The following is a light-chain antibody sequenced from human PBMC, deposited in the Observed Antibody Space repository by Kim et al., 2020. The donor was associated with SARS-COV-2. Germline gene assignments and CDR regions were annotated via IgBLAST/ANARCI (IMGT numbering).Light chain of an antibody. Sequence: GQRVTISSSGNSSNLGTNSVHWYQQFPGTAPEVLIYKNNQRPSGFPDRFSGSKSGTSASLAISGLQSEDEGDYYCEGWDDNLNAEVFGGGTQLTVL. V-gene: IGLV1-44*01. CDR1: SSNLGTNS. CDR3: EGWDDNLNAEV. J-gene: IGLJ3*02. CDR2: KNN.